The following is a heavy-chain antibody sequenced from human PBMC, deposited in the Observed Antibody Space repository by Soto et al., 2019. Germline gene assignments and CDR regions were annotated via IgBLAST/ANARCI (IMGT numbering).Heavy chain of an antibody. CDR3: ARHDYYHMSFDI. CDR2: TLYGVSP. CDR1: GGSVGTGSYY. Sequence: PSETLSLTCRVSGGSVGTGSYYWSWIRRPPGKGLEWIGYTLYGVSPNYNPSLQSLQSRVTISVDTSRNQFSLRLTSVTAADTALYYCARHDYYHMSFDIWGPGTLLTV. J-gene: IGHJ3*02. D-gene: IGHD3-9*01. V-gene: IGHV4-61*01.